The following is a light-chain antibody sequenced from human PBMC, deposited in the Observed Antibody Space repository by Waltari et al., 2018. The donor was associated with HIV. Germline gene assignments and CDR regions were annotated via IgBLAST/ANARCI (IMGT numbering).Light chain of an antibody. V-gene: IGLV1-44*01. CDR1: SSNIGINS. CDR3: AAWDDTFRWV. J-gene: IGLJ3*02. CDR2: RNN. Sequence: QPVLTQPPSASGTPGQRVTISCSGSSSNIGINSVYWYQQVPGRTPKLLIYRNNQRHSGVPDRFSGSKSGTSASLAISGLQSEDEADYYCAAWDDTFRWVFGGGTKLTVL.